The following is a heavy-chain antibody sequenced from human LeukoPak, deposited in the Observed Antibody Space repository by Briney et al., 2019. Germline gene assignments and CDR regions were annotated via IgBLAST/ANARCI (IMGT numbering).Heavy chain of an antibody. CDR2: INPSGGST. V-gene: IGHV1-46*01. CDR3: ARDCGGDCYSRDFDY. J-gene: IGHJ4*02. Sequence: ASVKVSCKASGYTFTSYYMHWVRQAPGQGLEWMGIINPSGGSTSYAQKFQGRVTMTRDTSTSTVYMELSSLGSEDTAVYYCARDCGGDCYSRDFDYWGQGTLVTVSS. D-gene: IGHD2-21*02. CDR1: GYTFTSYY.